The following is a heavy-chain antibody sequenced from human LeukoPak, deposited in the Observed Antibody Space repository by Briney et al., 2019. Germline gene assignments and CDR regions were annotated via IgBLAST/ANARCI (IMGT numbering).Heavy chain of an antibody. CDR2: ISGSGSST. Sequence: GGSLRLSCAASGFSSSRYAMSWVRQAPGEGLEWVSAISGSGSSTYYANSVKGRFTISRDNSQNTLYLQVNSLRAEDTAVCYCASHCSGGSCYFWGQGTLVSVSS. V-gene: IGHV3-23*01. J-gene: IGHJ4*02. CDR1: GFSSSRYA. CDR3: ASHCSGGSCYF. D-gene: IGHD2-15*01.